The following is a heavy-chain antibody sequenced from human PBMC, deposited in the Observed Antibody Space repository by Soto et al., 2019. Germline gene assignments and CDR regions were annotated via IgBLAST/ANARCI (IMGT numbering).Heavy chain of an antibody. Sequence: VKLMESGGGVVQPGGSLRLSCAASGFTFNIYGMHWARQAPDKGLEWVALISYAGSNQYYVDTVKGRFTISRDNSKITLFLQMNSLRADDTAVYYCAKDQASGQGSFDTWGQGTLVTVSS. D-gene: IGHD2-21*01. V-gene: IGHV3-30*18. J-gene: IGHJ4*02. CDR3: AKDQASGQGSFDT. CDR1: GFTFNIYG. CDR2: ISYAGSNQ.